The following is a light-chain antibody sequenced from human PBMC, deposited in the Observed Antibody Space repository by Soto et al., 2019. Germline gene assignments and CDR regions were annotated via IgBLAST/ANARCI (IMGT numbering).Light chain of an antibody. CDR3: QEYQSYWT. CDR1: QNIGNY. CDR2: KSS. Sequence: DIQMTQSPSTLSASIGDRVTITCRASQNIGNYLAGYQQKPGKAPNLLIYKSSGLESGVPSRFSGSGSGTELTLSISRLQPDDFATYYCQEYQSYWTFGQGTKVEIK. J-gene: IGKJ1*01. V-gene: IGKV1-5*03.